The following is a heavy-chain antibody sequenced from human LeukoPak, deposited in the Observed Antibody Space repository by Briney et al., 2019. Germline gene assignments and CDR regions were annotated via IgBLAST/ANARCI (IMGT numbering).Heavy chain of an antibody. CDR3: AREGGFYRPLDY. J-gene: IGHJ4*02. Sequence: SGTLSLTCSVSGGSITSTNYWTWVRQPPGKGLEWNGEVNLQGSTNYNPSLMGRVAISVDMSENHISLQLTSVTAADTAVYYCAREGGFYRPLDYSGQGTLVTVSS. D-gene: IGHD3-3*01. CDR2: VNLQGST. V-gene: IGHV4-4*02. CDR1: GGSITSTNY.